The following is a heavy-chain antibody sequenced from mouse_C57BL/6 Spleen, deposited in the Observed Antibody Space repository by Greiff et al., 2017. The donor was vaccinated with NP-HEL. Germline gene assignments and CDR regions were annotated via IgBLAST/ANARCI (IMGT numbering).Heavy chain of an antibody. CDR2: IDPSDSYT. Sequence: QVQLQQPGAELVMPGASVKLSCKASGYTFTSYWMHWVKQRPGQGLEWIGEIDPSDSYTNYNQKFKGKSTLTVDKSSSTAYMQLSSLTSEDSAVYYCARNQGAMDYWGQGTSVTVSS. CDR1: GYTFTSYW. V-gene: IGHV1-69*01. CDR3: ARNQGAMDY. J-gene: IGHJ4*01.